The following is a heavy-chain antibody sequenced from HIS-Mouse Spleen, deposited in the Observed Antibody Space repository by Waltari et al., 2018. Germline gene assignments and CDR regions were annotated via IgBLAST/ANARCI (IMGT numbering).Heavy chain of an antibody. J-gene: IGHJ2*01. V-gene: IGHV4-39*07. Sequence: QLQLQESGPGLVKPSAALSPTCTVSGGPISSSSYYWGWLRHPPGKGLEWIGSIYYSGSTYYNPSLKSRVTISVDTSKNQFSLKLSSVTAADTAVYYCAREIPYSSSWYDWYFDLWGRGTLVTVSS. D-gene: IGHD6-13*01. CDR2: IYYSGST. CDR3: AREIPYSSSWYDWYFDL. CDR1: GGPISSSSYY.